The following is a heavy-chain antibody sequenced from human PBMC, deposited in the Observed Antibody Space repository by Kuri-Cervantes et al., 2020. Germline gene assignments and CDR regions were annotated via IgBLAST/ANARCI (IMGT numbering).Heavy chain of an antibody. J-gene: IGHJ3*02. CDR2: ISSSSSTI. CDR1: GFTFSSYS. CDR3: ARDRGDGDYDDAFDI. D-gene: IGHD4-17*01. Sequence: GGSLRLSCAASGFTFSSYSMNWVRQAPGKGLEWVSYISSSSSTIYYADSVKGRFTISRDNAQNSLYLQMNSLRDEDTAVYYCARDRGDGDYDDAFDIWGQGTMVTVSS. V-gene: IGHV3-48*02.